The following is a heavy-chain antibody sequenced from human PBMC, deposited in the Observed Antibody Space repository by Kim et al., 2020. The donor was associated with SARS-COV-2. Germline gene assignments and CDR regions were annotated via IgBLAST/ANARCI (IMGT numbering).Heavy chain of an antibody. CDR3: AKGPTRARGGRLAVYFDFDY. J-gene: IGHJ4*02. V-gene: IGHV3-30*02. Sequence: RFTNSRDNSKNTLYLQMNSLRAEDTAVYYCAKGPTRARGGRLAVYFDFDYWGQGTLVTVSS. D-gene: IGHD2-15*01.